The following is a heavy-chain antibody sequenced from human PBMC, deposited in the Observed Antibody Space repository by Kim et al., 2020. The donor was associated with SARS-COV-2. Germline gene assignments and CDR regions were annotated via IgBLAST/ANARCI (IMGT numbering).Heavy chain of an antibody. CDR1: GGSISSSSYY. V-gene: IGHV4-39*01. J-gene: IGHJ3*02. D-gene: IGHD3-22*01. Sequence: SETLSLTCTVSGGSISSSSYYWGWIRQPPGKGLEWIGSIYYSGSTYYNPSLKSRVTISVDTSKNQFSLKLSPVTAADTAVYYCAISITMIVVGMDAFDI. CDR3: AISITMIVVGMDAFDI. CDR2: IYYSGST.